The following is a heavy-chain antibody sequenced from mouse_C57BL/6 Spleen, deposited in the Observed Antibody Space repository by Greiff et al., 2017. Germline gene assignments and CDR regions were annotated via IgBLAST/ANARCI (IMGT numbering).Heavy chain of an antibody. Sequence: EVMLVESGGGLVQPGGSLSLSCAASGFTFTDYYMSWVRQPPGKALEWLGFISNKANGYTNEYSASVKGRFTISRDNSQSILYLQMNALRAEDSATYYCARSQGDYDAMDYWGQGTSVTVSS. CDR1: GFTFTDYY. J-gene: IGHJ4*01. CDR3: ARSQGDYDAMDY. V-gene: IGHV7-3*01. D-gene: IGHD3-2*02. CDR2: ISNKANGYTN.